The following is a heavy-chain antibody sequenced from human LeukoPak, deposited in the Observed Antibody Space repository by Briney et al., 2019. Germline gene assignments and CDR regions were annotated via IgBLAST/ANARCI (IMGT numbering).Heavy chain of an antibody. CDR1: GFTFSSYA. CDR2: ISDSGNT. V-gene: IGHV3-23*01. D-gene: IGHD2-21*01. Sequence: GGTLRLSCAASGFTFSSYAMSWVRQAPGKGLEWVSAISDSGNTYHADSVKGRFTISRDGSKNTLFLQMNRLRPEDAAVYYCAKAPVTTCRGAYCYPFDYWGQGTLVTVSS. CDR3: AKAPVTTCRGAYCYPFDY. J-gene: IGHJ4*02.